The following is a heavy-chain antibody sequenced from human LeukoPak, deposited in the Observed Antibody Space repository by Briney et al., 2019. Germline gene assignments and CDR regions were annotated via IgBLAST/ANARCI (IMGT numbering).Heavy chain of an antibody. CDR1: GFTFSSYS. CDR2: ISSSSSYI. D-gene: IGHD6-19*01. V-gene: IGHV3-21*01. Sequence: KAGGSLRLSCAASGFTFSSYSMNWVRQAPGKGLEWVSSISSSSSYIYYADSVKGRFTISRDNAKNSLYLQMNSLRAEDTAVCYCAGDSPAALAVAGTFDYWGQGTLVTVSS. J-gene: IGHJ4*02. CDR3: AGDSPAALAVAGTFDY.